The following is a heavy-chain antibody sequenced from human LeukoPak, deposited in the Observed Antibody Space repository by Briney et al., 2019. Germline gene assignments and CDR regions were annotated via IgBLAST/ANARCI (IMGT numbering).Heavy chain of an antibody. CDR2: TNAGNGNT. J-gene: IGHJ5*02. D-gene: IGHD3-3*01. CDR1: GYTFTSYA. Sequence: ASVKVSCKASGYTFTSYAMHWVRQAPGQRLEWMGWTNAGNGNTKYSQKFQGRVTITRDTSASTAYMELSSLRSEDTAVYYCARYDFLGWFDPWGQGTLVTVSS. V-gene: IGHV1-3*01. CDR3: ARYDFLGWFDP.